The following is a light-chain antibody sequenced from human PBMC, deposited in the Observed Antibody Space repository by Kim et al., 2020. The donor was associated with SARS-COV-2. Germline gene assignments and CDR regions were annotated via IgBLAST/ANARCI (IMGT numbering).Light chain of an antibody. CDR1: SRVVGRYNY. Sequence: GQSVTIPRPETSRVVGRYNYFSWYQQHPRQAPKLMIYEVSKRPSGAPHRFSGAESGNTASLTVSGLQAEDEADYYCSSYAGSNNLVFCGGTQLTVL. J-gene: IGLJ2*01. CDR2: EVS. CDR3: SSYAGSNNLV. V-gene: IGLV2-8*01.